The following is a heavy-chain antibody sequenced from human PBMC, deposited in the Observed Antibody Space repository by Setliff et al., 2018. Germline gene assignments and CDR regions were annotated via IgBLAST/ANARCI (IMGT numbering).Heavy chain of an antibody. V-gene: IGHV1-69*13. CDR1: GGTFNTYG. D-gene: IGHD3-10*01. J-gene: IGHJ4*02. CDR2: IIPIIGEP. Sequence: SVKVSCKAAGGTFNTYGLSWVRQAPGQGLEWMGGIIPIIGEPNYAQKFQGRVTITADESTSTAYMELRSLKSEDTAVYYCAREALQRAGLYFFDIWGQGMLVTVSS. CDR3: AREALQRAGLYFFDI.